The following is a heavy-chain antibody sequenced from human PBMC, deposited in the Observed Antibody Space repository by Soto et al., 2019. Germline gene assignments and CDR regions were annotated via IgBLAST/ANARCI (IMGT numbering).Heavy chain of an antibody. V-gene: IGHV1-18*01. CDR2: ISAYNGNT. Sequence: GASVKVSCKASGYTFTSYGISWVRQAPGQGLEWMGWISAYNGNTNYAQKLQGRVTMTTDTSTSTAYMELRSLRSDGTAVYYCARQGVAVGAFQYNWFDPWGQGTLVTVSS. CDR3: ARQGVAVGAFQYNWFDP. CDR1: GYTFTSYG. J-gene: IGHJ5*02. D-gene: IGHD1-26*01.